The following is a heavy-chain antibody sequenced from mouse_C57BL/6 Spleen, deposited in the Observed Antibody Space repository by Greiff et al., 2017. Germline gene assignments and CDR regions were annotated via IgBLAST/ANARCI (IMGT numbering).Heavy chain of an antibody. J-gene: IGHJ2*01. CDR3: ASVRDYGYDLCFDY. CDR2: IHPCDSDT. V-gene: IGHV1-74*01. CDR1: GYTFTGYW. D-gene: IGHD2-2*01. Sequence: QVQLQQSGPELVKPGASVKISCKASGYTFTGYWMHWVKQRPGQGLEWIGRIHPCDSDTYYNQKFKGKATLTVDKSSGTAYMQLSSLTSEDSAVYYCASVRDYGYDLCFDYWCKGTTLTVSS.